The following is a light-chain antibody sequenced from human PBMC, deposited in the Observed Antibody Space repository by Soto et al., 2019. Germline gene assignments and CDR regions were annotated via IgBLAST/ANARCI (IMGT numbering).Light chain of an antibody. CDR1: QSVSSY. CDR2: DAS. J-gene: IGKJ4*01. Sequence: EIVLTQSPATLSLSPGERATLSCRASQSVSSYFGWYQQKPGQAPRLLIYDASNSATGIPARFSGSGSGTDFTLTISSLEPEDFAVYYCQQRSVWPPTFGGGTKVEIK. V-gene: IGKV3-11*01. CDR3: QQRSVWPPT.